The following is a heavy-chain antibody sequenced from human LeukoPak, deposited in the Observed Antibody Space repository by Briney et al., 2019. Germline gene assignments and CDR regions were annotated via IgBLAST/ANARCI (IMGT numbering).Heavy chain of an antibody. CDR1: GFTFGDYA. CDR3: TRDQYSSGWYDILFDY. Sequence: GGSLRLSCTSSGFTFGDYAMSWFRQAPGKGLEWVGFIRSKIYGGTTEYAASVKGRFTISRDDSKSIAYLQMNSLKTEDTAVYYCTRDQYSSGWYDILFDYWGQGTLVTVSS. CDR2: IRSKIYGGTT. D-gene: IGHD6-19*01. V-gene: IGHV3-49*03. J-gene: IGHJ4*02.